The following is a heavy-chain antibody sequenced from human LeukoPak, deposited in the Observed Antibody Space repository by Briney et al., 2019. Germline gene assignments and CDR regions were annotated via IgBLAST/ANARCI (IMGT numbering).Heavy chain of an antibody. J-gene: IGHJ4*02. CDR3: ARRRGVIVVVGPFDL. D-gene: IGHD3-22*01. CDR2: IDTDGSST. Sequence: GGSLRLSCAASGFTFSSYWMHWVRQAPGKGLVWVSRIDTDGSSTSYADSVKGRFTISRDNAKNTLYLQMNSLRAEDTALYYCARRRGVIVVVGPFDLWGQGTLVSVSS. V-gene: IGHV3-74*01. CDR1: GFTFSSYW.